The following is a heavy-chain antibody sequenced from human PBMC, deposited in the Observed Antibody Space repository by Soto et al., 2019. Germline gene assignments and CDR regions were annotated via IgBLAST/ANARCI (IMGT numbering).Heavy chain of an antibody. CDR1: GGTFTTSA. D-gene: IGHD4-17*01. Sequence: QVQLVQSGAEVKKPGSSVKVSCKASGGTFTTSAISWVRQAPGQGLEWMGGIIPIFSTADYAQKFQGRATITADETTTTAYMELSSLRSEDTAVYYCARDRPRENYGGNYYYEMDVWGQGTTVTVSS. CDR2: IIPIFSTA. J-gene: IGHJ6*02. CDR3: ARDRPRENYGGNYYYEMDV. V-gene: IGHV1-69*12.